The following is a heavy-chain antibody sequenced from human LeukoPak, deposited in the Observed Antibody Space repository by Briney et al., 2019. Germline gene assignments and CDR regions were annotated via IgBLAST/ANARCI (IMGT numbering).Heavy chain of an antibody. J-gene: IGHJ3*02. Sequence: SETLSLTCTVSGGSISSSSYYWGWLRQPPGKGLEWIGSVYFSGATNYNPSLKSRVTISVDTSKNQFSLRLTSVTASDTAVYYCARGWGASAFDMWGQGTMVTVSS. D-gene: IGHD1-26*01. CDR2: VYFSGAT. CDR1: GGSISSSSYY. V-gene: IGHV4-39*01. CDR3: ARGWGASAFDM.